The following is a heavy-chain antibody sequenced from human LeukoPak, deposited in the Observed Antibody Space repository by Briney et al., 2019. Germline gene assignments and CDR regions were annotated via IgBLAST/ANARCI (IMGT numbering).Heavy chain of an antibody. Sequence: GGSLRLSCAAPGFTFSSYAMSWVRQAPGKGLEWVSVLSASGGSTYYGDSVKGRFTISRDNSKNTVYLQMNSLRAEDTAVYYCAKKAEAFGDSVTQHWGQGTLVTVSS. CDR2: LSASGGST. CDR3: AKKAEAFGDSVTQH. CDR1: GFTFSSYA. D-gene: IGHD4-17*01. J-gene: IGHJ1*01. V-gene: IGHV3-23*01.